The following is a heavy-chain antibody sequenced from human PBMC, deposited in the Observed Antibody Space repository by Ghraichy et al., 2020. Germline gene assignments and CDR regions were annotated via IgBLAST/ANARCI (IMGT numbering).Heavy chain of an antibody. V-gene: IGHV3-53*01. Sequence: ETLSLTCAASGFTVSSNYMSWVRQAPGKGLEWVSVIYSGGSTYYADSVKGRFTISRDNSKNTLYLQMNSLRAEDTAVYYCARGAMVRGVIINLGTYYFDYWGQGTLVTVSS. CDR2: IYSGGST. CDR3: ARGAMVRGVIINLGTYYFDY. CDR1: GFTVSSNY. D-gene: IGHD3-10*01. J-gene: IGHJ4*02.